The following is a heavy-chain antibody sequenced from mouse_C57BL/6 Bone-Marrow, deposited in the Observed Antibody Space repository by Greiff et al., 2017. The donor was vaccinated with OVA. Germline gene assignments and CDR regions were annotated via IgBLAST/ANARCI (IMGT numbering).Heavy chain of an antibody. V-gene: IGHV1-64*01. CDR1: GYTFTSYW. CDR3: ARASTMVTTRENYAMDY. D-gene: IGHD2-2*01. Sequence: QVQLQQPGAELVKPGASVKLSCKASGYTFTSYWMHWVKQRPGQGLEWIGMIHPNSGSTNYNEKFKSKATLTVDKSSSTAYMQLSSLTSEDSAVYYCARASTMVTTRENYAMDYWGQGTSVTVSS. CDR2: IHPNSGST. J-gene: IGHJ4*01.